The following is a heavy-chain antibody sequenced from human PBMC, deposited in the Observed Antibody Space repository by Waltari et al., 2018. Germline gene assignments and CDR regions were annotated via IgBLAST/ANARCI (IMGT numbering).Heavy chain of an antibody. CDR1: GYSFTSYD. V-gene: IGHV1-8*01. Sequence: QVQLVQSGAELKKPGASVKVSCESSGYSFTSYDVNWVRQATGQGLEWMGWINPHSGEVGYTQRFQGRVTMTRNTSINTVYMELSSLTADDTATYYCSDSSGPWGQGTLVTVSS. CDR3: SDSSGP. J-gene: IGHJ5*02. D-gene: IGHD3-22*01. CDR2: INPHSGEV.